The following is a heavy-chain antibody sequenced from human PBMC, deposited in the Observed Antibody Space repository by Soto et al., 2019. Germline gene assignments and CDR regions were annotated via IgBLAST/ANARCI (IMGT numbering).Heavy chain of an antibody. J-gene: IGHJ5*02. D-gene: IGHD3-16*01. CDR2: INPNGGST. CDR3: ARSPGGVSGIIIEGTNWFAP. CDR1: GDSLTSYC. Sequence: SCKAPGDSLTSYCMHWVRRGPGHGLEWMGVINPNGGSTRFAQKFQSRVTMTSDTSTSTVYMELGGLTSEDTAVYYCARSPGGVSGIIIEGTNWFAPRGQGTPGNGPS. V-gene: IGHV1-46*03.